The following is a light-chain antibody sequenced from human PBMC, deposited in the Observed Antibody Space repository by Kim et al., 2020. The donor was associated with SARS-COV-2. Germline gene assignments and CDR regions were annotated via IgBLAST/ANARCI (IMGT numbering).Light chain of an antibody. CDR3: QQYGSSPYT. CDR2: EAF. Sequence: EIVLTQSPGTLSLSPGERATLSCRASQSVRSSLLAWYQQKPGQAPRLLIYEAFKRVAGIPDRFSGSGSGTDFTLTISRPEPEDFAMYYCQQYGSSPYTFGQAPSWRS. CDR1: QSVRSSL. J-gene: IGKJ2*01. V-gene: IGKV3-20*01.